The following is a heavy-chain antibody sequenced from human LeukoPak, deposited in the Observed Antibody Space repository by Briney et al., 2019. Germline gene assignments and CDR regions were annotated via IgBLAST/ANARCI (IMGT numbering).Heavy chain of an antibody. J-gene: IGHJ4*02. CDR2: ITGSSSTI. Sequence: GGSLRLSCAASGFTFSSYTMNWVRQAPGKGLEWVSYITGSSSTIYYADSVKGRFTISRDNAKNSLYLQMNSLRAEDTAVYYCARDSITIFGVVTNWGQGTLVTVSS. CDR1: GFTFSSYT. V-gene: IGHV3-48*01. D-gene: IGHD3-3*01. CDR3: ARDSITIFGVVTN.